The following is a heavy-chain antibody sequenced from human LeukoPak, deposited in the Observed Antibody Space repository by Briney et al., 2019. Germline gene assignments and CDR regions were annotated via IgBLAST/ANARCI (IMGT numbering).Heavy chain of an antibody. CDR1: GFTVSRSS. J-gene: IGHJ4*02. CDR3: AKWSRTAVAGPLGYFDY. V-gene: IGHV3-53*01. Sequence: GGSLRLSCAASGFTVSRSSMTWVRQAPGKGLEWVSVIYSDGSAYYAESVKGRFTISRDNSKNTIYLQMNRLRAEDTAVYYCAKWSRTAVAGPLGYFDYWGQGTLVIVSS. CDR2: IYSDGSA. D-gene: IGHD6-19*01.